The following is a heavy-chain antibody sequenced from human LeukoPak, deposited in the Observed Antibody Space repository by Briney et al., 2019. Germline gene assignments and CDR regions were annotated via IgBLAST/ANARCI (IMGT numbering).Heavy chain of an antibody. CDR2: ISTTGTNI. J-gene: IGHJ4*02. CDR3: ANFGPLFRSLNF. CDR1: GFRFSDYH. Sequence: GGSLRLSCTVSGFRFSDYHMSWMRQAPGKGLEWISYISTTGTNINYADSVKGRFTISRDNSRSSLYLQMDNLRADDTAVYYCANFGPLFRSLNFWSQGALVTVSS. V-gene: IGHV3-11*04. D-gene: IGHD2/OR15-2a*01.